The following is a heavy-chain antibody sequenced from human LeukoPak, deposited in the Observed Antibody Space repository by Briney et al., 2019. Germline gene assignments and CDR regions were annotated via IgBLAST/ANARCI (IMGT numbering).Heavy chain of an antibody. J-gene: IGHJ4*02. CDR2: INHSGST. CDR3: ARETKKRAHDYGLDY. Sequence: SETLSLTCAVYGGSFSGYYWSWIRPPPGKGLEWIGEINHSGSTNYNPSLKSRVTISVDTSKNQFSLKLSSVTAADTAVYYCARETKKRAHDYGLDYWGQGTLVTVSS. V-gene: IGHV4-34*01. CDR1: GGSFSGYY. D-gene: IGHD4-17*01.